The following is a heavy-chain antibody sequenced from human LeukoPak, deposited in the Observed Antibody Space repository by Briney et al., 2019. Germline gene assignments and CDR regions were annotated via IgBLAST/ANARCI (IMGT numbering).Heavy chain of an antibody. CDR3: ASRYSSGWYWGY. CDR1: GGSFSGYY. D-gene: IGHD6-19*01. CDR2: INHSGST. J-gene: IGHJ4*02. V-gene: IGHV4-34*01. Sequence: SETLSLTGAVYGGSFSGYYWSWIRQPPGKGLEWIGEINHSGSTNYNPSLKSRVTISVDTSKNQFSLKLSSVTAADTAVYYCASRYSSGWYWGYWGQGTLVTVSS.